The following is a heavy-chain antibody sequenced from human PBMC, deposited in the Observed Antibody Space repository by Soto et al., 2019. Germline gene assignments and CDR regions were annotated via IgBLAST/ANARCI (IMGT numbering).Heavy chain of an antibody. CDR1: GFTFSSYS. D-gene: IGHD2-2*01. Sequence: GGSLRLSCAASGFTFSSYSMNWVRQAPGKGLEWVSSISSSSSYIYYADSVKGRFTISRDNAKNSLYLQMNSLRAEDTAVYYCARDWGCSSTSCYAHFDYWGQGTLVTVSS. CDR2: ISSSSSYI. V-gene: IGHV3-21*01. J-gene: IGHJ4*02. CDR3: ARDWGCSSTSCYAHFDY.